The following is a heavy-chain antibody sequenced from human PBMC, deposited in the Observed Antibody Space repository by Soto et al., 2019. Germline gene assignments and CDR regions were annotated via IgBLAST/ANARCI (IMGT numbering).Heavy chain of an antibody. V-gene: IGHV1-3*05. CDR1: GYTFTSYA. J-gene: IGHJ4*01. D-gene: IGHD6-19*01. CDR3: ARHGSAWDY. Sequence: QVQLVQSGAEEKKPGASVKVSCKASGYTFTSYAMHWVRQAPGQRLEWMGWINAGNGNTKYSQKFQGRVTITRDTSASTVYMELSSLRSEETAVYFCARHGSAWDYWGQGTLVTVSS. CDR2: INAGNGNT.